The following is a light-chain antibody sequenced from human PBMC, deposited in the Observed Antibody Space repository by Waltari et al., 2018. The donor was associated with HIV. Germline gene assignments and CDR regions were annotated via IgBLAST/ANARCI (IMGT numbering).Light chain of an antibody. V-gene: IGLV1-47*01. Sequence: QSILTQPPSTSGTPGQRVTISCSGSGPNIGRNSLSCYHLLLGTAPKLLIYRNNQRPSGVPDRFSGSKSATSASLAIGGLRSEDEADYYCAAWDDSLSGPVFGGGTKLTVL. CDR2: RNN. CDR3: AAWDDSLSGPV. CDR1: GPNIGRNS. J-gene: IGLJ3*02.